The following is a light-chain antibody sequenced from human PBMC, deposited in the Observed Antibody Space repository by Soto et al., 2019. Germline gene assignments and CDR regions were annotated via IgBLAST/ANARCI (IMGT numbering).Light chain of an antibody. V-gene: IGKV3-20*01. Sequence: EAVLTQSPGTLSLSPGERATLSCRASQSVDSSYFAWYQQKRGQGPRLLIYGASRRATGIPDRFSGSGSGTDFTLTITRLEPEDFEVYYCQQYDASVWTFGQGTKVEFK. J-gene: IGKJ1*01. CDR2: GAS. CDR1: QSVDSSY. CDR3: QQYDASVWT.